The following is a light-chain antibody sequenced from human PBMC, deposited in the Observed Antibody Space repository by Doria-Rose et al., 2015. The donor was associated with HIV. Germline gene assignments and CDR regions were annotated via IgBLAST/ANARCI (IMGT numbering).Light chain of an antibody. J-gene: IGKJ4*01. V-gene: IGKV3D-20*02. CDR3: QRAKSFPLT. Sequence: ATLSLSPGERATLSCRASQSVTNNYLAWYQQRPGQAPRLLIYDASSRATGVPDRFSGSGSGTDFTLTISRLEPEDFATYHCQRAKSFPLTFGGGTKLEIK. CDR2: DAS. CDR1: QSVTNNY.